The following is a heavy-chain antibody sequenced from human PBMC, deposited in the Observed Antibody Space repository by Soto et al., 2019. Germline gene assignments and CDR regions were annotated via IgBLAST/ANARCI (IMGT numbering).Heavy chain of an antibody. CDR2: INHSGST. Sequence: SETLSLTCAVYGGSFSGYYWSWIRQPPGKGLEWIGEINHSGSTNYNPSLKSRVTISVDTSKNQFSLKLSSVTAADTAVYYCARGHIGYCSSTSCRPRRYYMDVWGKGTTVTVSS. V-gene: IGHV4-34*01. D-gene: IGHD2-2*01. CDR3: ARGHIGYCSSTSCRPRRYYMDV. CDR1: GGSFSGYY. J-gene: IGHJ6*03.